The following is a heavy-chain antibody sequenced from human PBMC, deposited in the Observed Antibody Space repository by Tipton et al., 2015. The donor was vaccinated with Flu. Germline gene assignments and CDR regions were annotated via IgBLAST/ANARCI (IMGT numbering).Heavy chain of an antibody. J-gene: IGHJ6*02. Sequence: SLRLSCAASGFTFDDYAMHWVRQAPGKGLEWVSLISGDGGSTYYADSVKGRFTISRDNSKNSLYLQMNSLRTEDTALYYCAKDIARYYDILTGYESYYYGMDVWGQGTTVTVSS. D-gene: IGHD3-9*01. CDR3: AKDIARYYDILTGYESYYYGMDV. V-gene: IGHV3-43*02. CDR1: GFTFDDYA. CDR2: ISGDGGST.